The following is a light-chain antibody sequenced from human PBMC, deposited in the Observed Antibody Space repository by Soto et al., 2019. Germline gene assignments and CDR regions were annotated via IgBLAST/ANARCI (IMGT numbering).Light chain of an antibody. Sequence: QSVLTQPPSASGTPGQRVTISCSGSSSNIGSNYVYWYQQLPGTAPKLLIYSNNRRPSGVPDRFSGSQSDTSASLAISGLRSEDEADYYCAAWDDSLSGPVFGGGTKLTVL. J-gene: IGLJ2*01. V-gene: IGLV1-47*01. CDR3: AAWDDSLSGPV. CDR2: SNN. CDR1: SSNIGSNY.